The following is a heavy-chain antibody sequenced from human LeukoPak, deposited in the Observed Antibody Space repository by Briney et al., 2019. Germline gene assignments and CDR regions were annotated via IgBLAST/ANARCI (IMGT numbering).Heavy chain of an antibody. CDR2: IIPIFGTA. CDR3: ASGGGGVTMVRGTTRYYYMDV. J-gene: IGHJ6*03. V-gene: IGHV1-69*05. D-gene: IGHD3-10*01. Sequence: GSSVKVSCKASGGTFSSYAISWVRQAPGQGLEWMGGIIPIFGTANYAQKFQGRVTITTDESTSTAYMELSSLRSEDTAVYYYASGGGGVTMVRGTTRYYYMDVWGKGTTVTVSS. CDR1: GGTFSSYA.